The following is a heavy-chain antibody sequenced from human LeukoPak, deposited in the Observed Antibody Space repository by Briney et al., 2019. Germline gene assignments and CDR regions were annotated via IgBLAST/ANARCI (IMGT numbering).Heavy chain of an antibody. J-gene: IGHJ4*02. CDR3: ARVRGGEYSSSSGGFDY. Sequence: GGSLRLSCAASGFTFSSYAMHWVRQAPGKGLEWVANIKQDGSEKYYVDSVKGRFTISRDNAKNSLWLQMNSLRAEDTAVYYCARVRGGEYSSSSGGFDYWGQGTLVTVSS. CDR1: GFTFSSYA. CDR2: IKQDGSEK. D-gene: IGHD6-6*01. V-gene: IGHV3-7*01.